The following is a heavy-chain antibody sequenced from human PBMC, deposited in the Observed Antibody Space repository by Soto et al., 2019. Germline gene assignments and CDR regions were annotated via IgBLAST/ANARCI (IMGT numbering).Heavy chain of an antibody. V-gene: IGHV3-23*01. Sequence: GGSLRLSCAASGFTFSSYAMSWVRQPPRKGLEWVSAVSGSGGSTYYADSVKGRFTISRDNPKNTLYLQMNSLRAEETAVYYCAKRIDYYYGMDVWGQGTTVTVSS. CDR2: VSGSGGST. CDR3: AKRIDYYYGMDV. J-gene: IGHJ6*02. CDR1: GFTFSSYA.